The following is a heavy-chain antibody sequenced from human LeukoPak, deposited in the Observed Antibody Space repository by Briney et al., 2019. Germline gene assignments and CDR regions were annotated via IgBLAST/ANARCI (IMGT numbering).Heavy chain of an antibody. D-gene: IGHD2-2*02. CDR2: INRSGST. V-gene: IGHV4-34*01. J-gene: IGHJ5*02. CDR1: GGSFSGYY. Sequence: PSETLSLTCAVYGGSFSGYYWSWIRQPPGKGLEWIGEINRSGSTNYNPSLKSRVTISVDTSKNQFSLKLSSVTAADTAVYYCARCGPDIVVVPAAIPEGWFDPWGQGTLVTVSS. CDR3: ARCGPDIVVVPAAIPEGWFDP.